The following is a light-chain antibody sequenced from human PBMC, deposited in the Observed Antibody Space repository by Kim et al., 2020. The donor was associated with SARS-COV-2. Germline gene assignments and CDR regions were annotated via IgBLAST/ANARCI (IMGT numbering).Light chain of an antibody. CDR2: DAS. J-gene: IGKJ4*01. Sequence: LSPGERATPSCRASQSVSSYLAWYKHKPGQAPRLLIYDASTRATGIPARFSGSGSGTDFTLTISSLEPEDFAVYYCQQRSNWPLTFGGGTKVDIK. CDR3: QQRSNWPLT. V-gene: IGKV3-11*01. CDR1: QSVSSY.